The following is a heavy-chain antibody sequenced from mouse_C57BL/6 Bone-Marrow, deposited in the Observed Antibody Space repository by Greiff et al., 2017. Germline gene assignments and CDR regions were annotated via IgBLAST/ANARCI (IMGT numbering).Heavy chain of an antibody. Sequence: VQLQQPGAELVKPGASVKLSCKASGYTFTSYWMHWVKQRPGRGLEWIGRIAPNSGGTKYNEKFKSKATLTLDKPSSTAYMQLSSLTSVDSAVYYCARCEYGFAYWGQGTLVTVSA. V-gene: IGHV1-72*01. CDR1: GYTFTSYW. CDR3: ARCEYGFAY. CDR2: IAPNSGGT. D-gene: IGHD5-1*01. J-gene: IGHJ3*01.